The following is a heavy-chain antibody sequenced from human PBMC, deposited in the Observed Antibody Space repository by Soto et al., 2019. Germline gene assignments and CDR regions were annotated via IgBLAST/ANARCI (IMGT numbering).Heavy chain of an antibody. V-gene: IGHV4-34*01. CDR3: ARGERQQLEGSWYFDY. Sequence: QVQLQQWGAGLMKPSETLSLTCAVYGGSFSGYYWSWIRQPPGKGLEWIGEINHSGSTNYNPSLTSRLTIAVDPSKKQVSLKLTSLTAADTAVVYGARGERQQLEGSWYFDYWGQGIPVTVSS. D-gene: IGHD1-1*01. CDR2: INHSGST. CDR1: GGSFSGYY. J-gene: IGHJ4*02.